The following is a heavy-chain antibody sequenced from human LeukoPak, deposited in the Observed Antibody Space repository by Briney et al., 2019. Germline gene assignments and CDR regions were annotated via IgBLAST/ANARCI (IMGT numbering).Heavy chain of an antibody. V-gene: IGHV3-7*01. J-gene: IGHJ4*02. CDR1: GFTFSSYW. CDR3: ARDEYYYDSSGFDLDY. Sequence: GGSLRLSCAASGFTFSSYWMSWVRQAPGKELEWVANIKQDGSEKYYVDSVKGRFTISRDNAKNSLYLQMNSLRAEDTAVYYCARDEYYYDSSGFDLDYWGQGTLVTVSS. D-gene: IGHD3-22*01. CDR2: IKQDGSEK.